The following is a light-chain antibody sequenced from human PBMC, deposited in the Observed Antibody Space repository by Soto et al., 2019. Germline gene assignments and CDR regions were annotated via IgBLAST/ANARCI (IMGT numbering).Light chain of an antibody. CDR2: GAS. J-gene: IGKJ2*01. V-gene: IGKV3-20*01. Sequence: EIVLTQSPGTLSLSPGERATLSCRASQSVSSSYLAWYQQKPGQAPRLLIYGASSRATGIPDRFSGSGSGTDVTLTISTLEPEDVAVYYCQQYGSSPMYTFGQGTKLEIK. CDR1: QSVSSSY. CDR3: QQYGSSPMYT.